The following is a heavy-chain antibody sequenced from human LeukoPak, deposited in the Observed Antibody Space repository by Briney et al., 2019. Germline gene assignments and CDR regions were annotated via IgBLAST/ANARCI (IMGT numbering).Heavy chain of an antibody. J-gene: IGHJ4*02. Sequence: ASVKVSCKASGYTFTGYYMHWVRQAPGQGLEWMGGIIPIFGTANYAQKFQGRVTITADKSTSTAYMELSSLRSEDTAVYYCARDYDYVWGSYRNRPLDYWGQGTLVTVSS. CDR1: GYTFTGYY. D-gene: IGHD3-16*02. V-gene: IGHV1-69*06. CDR3: ARDYDYVWGSYRNRPLDY. CDR2: IIPIFGTA.